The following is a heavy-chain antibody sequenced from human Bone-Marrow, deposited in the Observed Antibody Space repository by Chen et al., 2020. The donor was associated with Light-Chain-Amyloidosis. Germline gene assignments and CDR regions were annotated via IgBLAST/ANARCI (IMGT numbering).Heavy chain of an antibody. V-gene: IGHV3-23*04. CDR3: AKRARQGTEPSECMDV. D-gene: IGHD1-1*01. CDR2: ISGSGDST. CDR1: HSTLNSHA. Sequence: EVQLVESGGGLVQPGGSLRLSWEVSHSTLNSHAMNWVRQAPGKGLEWVSIISGSGDSTYYADSVKGRFTISRDTSKNTLYLQMNSLRAEDTAVYYCAKRARQGTEPSECMDVWGQGTTVVVSS. J-gene: IGHJ6*02.